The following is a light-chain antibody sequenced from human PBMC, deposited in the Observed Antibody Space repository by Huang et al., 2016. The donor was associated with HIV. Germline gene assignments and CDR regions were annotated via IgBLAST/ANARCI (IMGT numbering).Light chain of an antibody. CDR3: QQYYLARRT. CDR1: QNIFYASNRKNY. J-gene: IGKJ2*01. CDR2: WAS. Sequence: DIVMTQSPDSLAVSLGERATINCKSSQNIFYASNRKNYLALYQQKPGQPSKLLIYWASTRESGVPDRFSGSGSGTDCTRTLSSLQAEDVATYYCQQYYLARRTFGQGTKLEIK. V-gene: IGKV4-1*01.